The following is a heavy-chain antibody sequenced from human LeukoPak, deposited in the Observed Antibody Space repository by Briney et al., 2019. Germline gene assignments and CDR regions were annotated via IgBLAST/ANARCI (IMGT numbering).Heavy chain of an antibody. Sequence: GGSLRLSCAAFGFTFNSFAMNWVRQAPGKGLEWVSSISGSDGTSHYADFVKGRFTISRDNSKNTLYLQMNSLRAEDTAAYYCAKSLGVGGYTRYKGFDQWGQGTLVVVSS. CDR2: ISGSDGTS. D-gene: IGHD3-16*02. V-gene: IGHV3-23*01. J-gene: IGHJ4*02. CDR1: GFTFNSFA. CDR3: AKSLGVGGYTRYKGFDQ.